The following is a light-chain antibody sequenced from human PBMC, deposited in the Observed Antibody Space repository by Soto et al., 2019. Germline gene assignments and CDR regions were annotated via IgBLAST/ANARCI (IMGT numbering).Light chain of an antibody. CDR1: QSVSSN. V-gene: IGKV3-15*01. J-gene: IGKJ1*01. CDR2: GAS. Sequence: EIVMTQSPGTLSESPGERATLSCRASQSVSSNLAWYQQKPGQAPRLLIYGASSRATGIPVRFSGSGSGTEFTLTISSLQSEDFAVYYCQQYNNWPLTFGQGTKVDIK. CDR3: QQYNNWPLT.